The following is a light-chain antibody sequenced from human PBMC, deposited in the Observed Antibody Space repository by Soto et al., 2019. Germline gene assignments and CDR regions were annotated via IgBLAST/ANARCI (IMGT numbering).Light chain of an antibody. CDR2: GAT. V-gene: IGKV1-6*01. CDR3: QQYNSYSRT. J-gene: IGKJ1*01. Sequence: ATQMTQSPSSLSASVGDRVTISCRASQGISNYLAWYQQRPGKAPKLLIFGATTLQSGVPPRFSASGSGPDFTLTISSLQPEDFATYYCQQYNSYSRTFGQGTKVDIK. CDR1: QGISNY.